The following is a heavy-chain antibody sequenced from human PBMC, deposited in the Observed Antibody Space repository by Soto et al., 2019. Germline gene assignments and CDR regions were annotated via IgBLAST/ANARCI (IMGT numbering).Heavy chain of an antibody. CDR1: GGSISSYY. CDR3: ARHLGGWSPQDAFDI. V-gene: IGHV4-59*08. D-gene: IGHD6-19*01. J-gene: IGHJ3*02. CDR2: IYYSGST. Sequence: QVQLQESGPGLVKPSETLSLTCTVSGGSISSYYWSWIRQPPGKGLEWIGYIYYSGSTNYNPSLKGRVTISVDTSKTHFSLKLSSVTPANPPVYYGARHLGGWSPQDAFDIWGQGTMVTVSS.